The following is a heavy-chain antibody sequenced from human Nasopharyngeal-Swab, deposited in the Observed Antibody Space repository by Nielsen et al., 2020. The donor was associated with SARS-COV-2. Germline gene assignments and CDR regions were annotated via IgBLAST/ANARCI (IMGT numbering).Heavy chain of an antibody. D-gene: IGHD3-10*01. J-gene: IGHJ5*02. CDR2: ITYDGSNK. Sequence: GESLKISCAASGFTFSSYAMYWVRQAPGKGLEWVAVITYDGSNKYYADSVKGRFTISRDNAKNSLFLQMNSLRVEDTAVYYCARDYASGAYASSPWGQGTLVTVSS. V-gene: IGHV3-30-3*01. CDR1: GFTFSSYA. CDR3: ARDYASGAYASSP.